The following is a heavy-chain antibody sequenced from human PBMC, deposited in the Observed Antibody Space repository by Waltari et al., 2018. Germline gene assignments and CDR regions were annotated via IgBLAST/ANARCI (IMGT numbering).Heavy chain of an antibody. Sequence: EVPLLESGGGLVQPGGSLRLSCAASGFTFSSYAMSWVRQAPGRGLEWVSAISGSGGSTYYADSVKGRFTISRDNSKNTLYLQMNSLRAEDTAVYYCAKVRTGIAVADSPLFDYWGQGTLVTVSS. CDR2: ISGSGGST. CDR3: AKVRTGIAVADSPLFDY. D-gene: IGHD6-19*01. J-gene: IGHJ4*02. V-gene: IGHV3-23*01. CDR1: GFTFSSYA.